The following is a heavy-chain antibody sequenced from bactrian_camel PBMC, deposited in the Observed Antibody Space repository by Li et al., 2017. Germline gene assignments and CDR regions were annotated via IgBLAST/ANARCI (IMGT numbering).Heavy chain of an antibody. CDR1: TGTFRSAC. Sequence: HVQLVESGGGSVQAGGSLNLSCTARTGTFRSACMGWIRQVSGKEREGVASIDSDGETTYADSVKGRFTISRDNAKNTIYLQMNSLKPDDTAAYYCAAGDYGRTRCDALFRDEYIYWGQGTQVTVS. CDR2: IDSDGET. CDR3: AAGDYGRTRCDALFRDEYIY. D-gene: IGHD3*01. J-gene: IGHJ4*01. V-gene: IGHV3S53*01.